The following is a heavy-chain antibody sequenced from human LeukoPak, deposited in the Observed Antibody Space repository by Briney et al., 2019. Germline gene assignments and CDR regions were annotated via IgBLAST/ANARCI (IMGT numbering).Heavy chain of an antibody. Sequence: ASVKVSCTASGYTFTGYYMRWVRQAPGRGLEWMGWINPNSGGTNYAQKFQGRVTMTRDTSISTAYMELSRLRSDDTAVYYCARDKIYYDSSGYYGFSDYWGQGTLVTVSS. CDR2: INPNSGGT. J-gene: IGHJ4*02. V-gene: IGHV1-2*02. CDR3: ARDKIYYDSSGYYGFSDY. D-gene: IGHD3-22*01. CDR1: GYTFTGYY.